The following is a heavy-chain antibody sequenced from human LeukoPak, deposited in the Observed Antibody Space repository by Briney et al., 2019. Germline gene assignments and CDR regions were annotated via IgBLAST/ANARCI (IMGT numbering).Heavy chain of an antibody. CDR2: MNQDGSAK. D-gene: IGHD2-2*03. Sequence: PGGSLRLSCAASGFTFSDSWMSWVRQAPGKGLEWVANMNQDGSAKGYVDSVKGRFTISRDNAKNSLSLQMNSLRADDTAVYYCAGDEGWIFDIWGQGTKVTVSS. V-gene: IGHV3-7*01. CDR3: AGDEGWIFDI. J-gene: IGHJ3*02. CDR1: GFTFSDSW.